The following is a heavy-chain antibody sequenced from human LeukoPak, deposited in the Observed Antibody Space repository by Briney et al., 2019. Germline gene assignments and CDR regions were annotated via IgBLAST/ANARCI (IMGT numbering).Heavy chain of an antibody. V-gene: IGHV3-21*01. Sequence: GGSLRLSCAASGFTFSSYSMNWVRQTPGKGLEWVSFISGSSSYIYYADSVKGRFTISRDNAKNSLYLQMNSLRAEDTAVYYCARDPEWELIVGDGFDMWGQGTMVTVSS. CDR1: GFTFSSYS. J-gene: IGHJ3*02. CDR3: ARDPEWELIVGDGFDM. CDR2: ISGSSSYI. D-gene: IGHD1-26*01.